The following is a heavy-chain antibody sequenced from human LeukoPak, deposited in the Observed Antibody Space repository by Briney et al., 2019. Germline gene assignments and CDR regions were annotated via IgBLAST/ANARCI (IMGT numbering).Heavy chain of an antibody. V-gene: IGHV3-21*04. Sequence: PGGSLRLSCAASGFTLSDYSMNWVRQAPGKGLEWVSTISSDPNYIYYGASVRGRFTISRDNSKNTLYLQMDSLRAEDTAVYYCASQSVSSFTIFGLRGVFDIWGQGTMVTVSS. CDR2: ISSDPNYI. J-gene: IGHJ3*02. CDR1: GFTLSDYS. CDR3: ASQSVSSFTIFGLRGVFDI. D-gene: IGHD3-3*01.